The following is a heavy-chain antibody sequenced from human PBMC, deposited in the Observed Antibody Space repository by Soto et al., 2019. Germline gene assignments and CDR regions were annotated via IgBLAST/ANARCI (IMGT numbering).Heavy chain of an antibody. CDR3: TRAVVPAATPNWFDP. Sequence: PGGSLRLSCAASGFTFSSYGMHWVRQAPGKGLEWVGFIRSKAYGGTTEYAASVKGRFTISRDDSKSIAYLQMNSLKTEDTAVYYCTRAVVPAATPNWFDPWGQGTLVTVSS. D-gene: IGHD2-2*01. V-gene: IGHV3-49*04. CDR2: IRSKAYGGTT. CDR1: GFTFSSYG. J-gene: IGHJ5*02.